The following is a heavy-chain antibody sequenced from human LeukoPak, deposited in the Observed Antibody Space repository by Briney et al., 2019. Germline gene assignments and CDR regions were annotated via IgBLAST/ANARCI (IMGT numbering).Heavy chain of an antibody. CDR1: GYSISSGYY. Sequence: SETLSLTCTVSGYSISSGYYWGWTRQPPGKGLEGIGSIYHSGSTYYNPSLKSRVTISVDTSKNQFSLKLSSVTAADTAVYYCASLGVPAARYYFDYWGQGTLVIVSS. CDR3: ASLGVPAARYYFDY. J-gene: IGHJ4*02. V-gene: IGHV4-38-2*02. CDR2: IYHSGST. D-gene: IGHD2-2*01.